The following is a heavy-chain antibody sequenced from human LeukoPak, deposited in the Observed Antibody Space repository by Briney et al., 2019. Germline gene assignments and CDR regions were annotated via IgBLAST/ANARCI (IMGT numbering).Heavy chain of an antibody. Sequence: SETLSLTCTVSGDSVSSYYWSWIRQPPGKGPEWIGYVFYRGNADSNPSLNSRVTMSVDTSKNLFSLKLASVTAADTAVYYCARYSNCFDYWGQGTLVTVSS. CDR2: VFYRGNA. V-gene: IGHV4-59*02. J-gene: IGHJ4*02. D-gene: IGHD2-21*01. CDR3: ARYSNCFDY. CDR1: GDSVSSYY.